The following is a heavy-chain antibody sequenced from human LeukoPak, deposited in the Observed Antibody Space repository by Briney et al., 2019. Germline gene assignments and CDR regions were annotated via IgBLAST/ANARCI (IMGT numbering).Heavy chain of an antibody. CDR1: GYTFTSYY. V-gene: IGHV1-46*01. Sequence: ASVKVSCKASGYTFTSYYMHWVRQAPGQGLEWMGIINPSGGSTSYAQKFQGRVTMTRDTSTSTVYMELSSLRSEDTAVYYCARGNLMNYYDSSGNYHDWGQGTLVTVSS. CDR2: INPSGGST. D-gene: IGHD3-22*01. J-gene: IGHJ4*02. CDR3: ARGNLMNYYDSSGNYHD.